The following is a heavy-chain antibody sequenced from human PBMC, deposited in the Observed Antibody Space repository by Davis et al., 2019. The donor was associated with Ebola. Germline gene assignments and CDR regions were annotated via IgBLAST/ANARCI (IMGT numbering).Heavy chain of an antibody. J-gene: IGHJ5*02. Sequence: PGGSLRLSCAASGFTFSSYAMHWVRQAPGKGLEWVAVIWYDGSNKYYADSVKGRFTISRDNSKNTLYLQMNSLRAEDTAVYYCARQSARYCSSTSCYKGGWFDPWGQGTLVTVSS. CDR3: ARQSARYCSSTSCYKGGWFDP. D-gene: IGHD2-2*02. CDR2: IWYDGSNK. V-gene: IGHV3-33*08. CDR1: GFTFSSYA.